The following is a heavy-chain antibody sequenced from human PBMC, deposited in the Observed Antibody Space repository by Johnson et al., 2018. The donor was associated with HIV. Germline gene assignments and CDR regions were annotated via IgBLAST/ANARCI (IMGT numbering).Heavy chain of an antibody. CDR1: GFTFSSYG. V-gene: IGHV3-33*01. CDR2: LRSDGSTH. Sequence: QMMLVESGGGVVQPGRSLRLSCAASGFTFSSYGMHWVRQAPGQGLEWVAVLRSDGSTHYYADPVKGRFTISRDNSKNTLYLQMNSLRAEDTAVYYCARDKGRGAFDIWGQGTMVTVSS. CDR3: ARDKGRGAFDI. J-gene: IGHJ3*02. D-gene: IGHD3-10*01.